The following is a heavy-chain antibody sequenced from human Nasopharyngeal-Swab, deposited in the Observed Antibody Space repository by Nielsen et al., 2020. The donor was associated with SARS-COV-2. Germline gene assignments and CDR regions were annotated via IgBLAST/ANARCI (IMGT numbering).Heavy chain of an antibody. J-gene: IGHJ4*02. CDR2: IGTAGDT. CDR3: ASGTVTLLHY. CDR1: GFTFSSYD. Sequence: GESLKISCAASGFTFSSYDMHWVRQAIGKGLEWVSAIGTAGDTYYPGSVKGRFTISRENAKNSLYLQMNSLRAEDTAVYYCASGTVTLLHYWGQGTLVTVSS. V-gene: IGHV3-13*01. D-gene: IGHD4-23*01.